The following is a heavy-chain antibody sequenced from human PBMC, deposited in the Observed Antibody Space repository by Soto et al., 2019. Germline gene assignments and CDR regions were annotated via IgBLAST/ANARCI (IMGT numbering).Heavy chain of an antibody. V-gene: IGHV3-66*01. Sequence: GGSLRLSCAASGITVITNYFSWVRQAPGQGLEWVSGIYSDGSTHYADSVKGRFTISRDNSKDTLYLQMNTLRAEDTGIYYCTRDPTTSIVTGYWGQGTVVTAPQ. CDR3: TRDPTTSIVTGY. D-gene: IGHD3-9*01. CDR1: GITVITNY. J-gene: IGHJ4*02. CDR2: IYSDGST.